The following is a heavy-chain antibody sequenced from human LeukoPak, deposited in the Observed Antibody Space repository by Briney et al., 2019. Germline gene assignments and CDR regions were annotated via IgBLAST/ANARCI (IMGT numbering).Heavy chain of an antibody. CDR2: IIPILDIA. CDR3: ASREYDSSSYYLYYLDY. D-gene: IGHD3-22*01. CDR1: GGSFSSYA. V-gene: IGHV1-69*04. Sequence: ASVRVSCKASGGSFSSYAFSWVRQAPGQGLEWMGRIIPILDIANYAQNFQGRVTITADKSTTTAYMEVSSLRSEETAVYYCASREYDSSSYYLYYLDYWGQGTLVTVSS. J-gene: IGHJ4*02.